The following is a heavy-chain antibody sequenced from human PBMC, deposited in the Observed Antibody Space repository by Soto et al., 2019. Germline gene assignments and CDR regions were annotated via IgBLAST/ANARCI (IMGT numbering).Heavy chain of an antibody. J-gene: IGHJ3*02. D-gene: IGHD6-13*01. Sequence: GGSLRLSCAASGFTFSSYGMHWVRQAPGKGLERVAVISYDGSNKYYADSVKGRFTISRDNSKNTLYLQMNSLRAEDTAVYYCAKGEWVAAGDAFDIWGQGTMVTVSS. CDR1: GFTFSSYG. CDR3: AKGEWVAAGDAFDI. V-gene: IGHV3-30*18. CDR2: ISYDGSNK.